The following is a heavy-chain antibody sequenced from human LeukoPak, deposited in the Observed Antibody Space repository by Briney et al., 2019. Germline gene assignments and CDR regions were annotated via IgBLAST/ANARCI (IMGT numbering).Heavy chain of an antibody. V-gene: IGHV4-34*01. J-gene: IGHJ5*02. CDR2: INHSGST. D-gene: IGHD2-2*01. CDR1: GGSFSGYY. Sequence: PSETLSLTCAVYGGSFSGYYWSWIRQPPGKGLEWIGEINHSGSTNYNPSLKSRATISVVTSKNQFSLKLSSVTAADTAVYYCAIHIVVVPAAKKKNWFDPWGQGTLVTVSS. CDR3: AIHIVVVPAAKKKNWFDP.